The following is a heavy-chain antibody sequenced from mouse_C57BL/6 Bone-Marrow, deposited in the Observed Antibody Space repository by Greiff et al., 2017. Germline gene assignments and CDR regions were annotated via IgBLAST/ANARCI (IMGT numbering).Heavy chain of an antibody. V-gene: IGHV1-42*01. J-gene: IGHJ1*03. CDR2: INPSTGGT. CDR3: ERCGYYWYFDV. CDR1: GYSFTGYY. D-gene: IGHD2-2*01. Sequence: VQLQQSGPELVKPGASVKISCKASGYSFTGYYMNWVKQSPEKSLEWIGEINPSTGGTTYNQKFKAKATLTVDKSSSTAYMQLKSLTSEDSAVYDCERCGYYWYFDVWGTGTTVTVSS.